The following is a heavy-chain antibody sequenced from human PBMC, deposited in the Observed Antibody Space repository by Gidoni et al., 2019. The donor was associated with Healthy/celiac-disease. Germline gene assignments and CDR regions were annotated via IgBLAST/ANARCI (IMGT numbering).Heavy chain of an antibody. D-gene: IGHD2-15*01. CDR2: INPNSGGT. CDR3: ARALVVVAATRGEVAWFDP. Sequence: QVQLVQSGAEVKKPGASVKVSCKASGYTFTGYYMHWVRQAPGQGLEWMGWINPNSGGTNYAQKFQGRVTMTRDTSISTAYMELSRLRSDDTAVYYCARALVVVAATRGEVAWFDPWGQGTLVTVSS. CDR1: GYTFTGYY. J-gene: IGHJ5*02. V-gene: IGHV1-2*02.